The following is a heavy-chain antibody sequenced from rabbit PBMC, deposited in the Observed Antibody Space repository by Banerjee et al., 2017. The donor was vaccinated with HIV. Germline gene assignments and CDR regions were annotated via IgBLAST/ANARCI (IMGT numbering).Heavy chain of an antibody. J-gene: IGHJ6*01. CDR3: AREGYGDGYGDYAYYGMDL. V-gene: IGHV1S45*01. D-gene: IGHD2-1*01. CDR1: GFSLSSYA. Sequence: QEQLVESGGGLVQPGGSLKLSCKASGFSLSSYAMNWVRQAPGKGLEWIGCIYSGSSGRSYYATWAKGRFTRSKTSSTTVTLQMTRLTAADTATYFWAREGYGDGYGDYAYYGMDLWGPGTLVTVS. CDR2: IYSGSSGRS.